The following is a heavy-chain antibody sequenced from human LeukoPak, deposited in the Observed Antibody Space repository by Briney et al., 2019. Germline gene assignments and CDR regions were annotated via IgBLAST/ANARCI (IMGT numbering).Heavy chain of an antibody. CDR1: GFTFSSYA. V-gene: IGHV3-23*01. CDR3: ATISPYYDILTGYLGRDY. Sequence: PGGSLRLSCAASGFTFSSYAMSWVRQAPGKGLEWVSAISGSGGSIYYADSVKGRFTISRDNAKNSLYLQMNSLRAEDTAVYYCATISPYYDILTGYLGRDYWGQGTLVTVSS. D-gene: IGHD3-9*01. J-gene: IGHJ4*02. CDR2: ISGSGGSI.